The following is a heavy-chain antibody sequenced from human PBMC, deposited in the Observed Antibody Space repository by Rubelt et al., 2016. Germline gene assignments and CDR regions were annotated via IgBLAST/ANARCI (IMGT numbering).Heavy chain of an antibody. CDR3: ARGRGSSWCPSLDY. CDR1: GGSISSSSYY. V-gene: IGHV4-61*01. CDR2: IYYSGST. J-gene: IGHJ4*02. D-gene: IGHD6-13*01. Sequence: QVQLQESGPGLVKPSETLSLTCTVSGGSISSSSYYWSWIRQPPGKGLEWIGYIYYSGSTNYNPSLKSRVTISVDTSKNQFSLKLSSVTAADTAVYYCARGRGSSWCPSLDYWGQGTLVTVSS.